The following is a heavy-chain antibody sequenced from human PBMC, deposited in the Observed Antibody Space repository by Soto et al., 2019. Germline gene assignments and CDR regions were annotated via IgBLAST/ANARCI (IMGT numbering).Heavy chain of an antibody. CDR2: VYARGAT. V-gene: IGHV4-4*07. J-gene: IGHJ6*02. CDR1: GASITSYY. Sequence: PSETLSLTCSLSGASITSYYWSWIRQSAGEGLQWIGRVYARGATNYNPSLKSRVTISGDTSKNQLSRKLTSVTAADTAVYYCARSSGGEFIYYDMDVWGHGTTVTVSS. CDR3: ARSSGGEFIYYDMDV. D-gene: IGHD6-6*01.